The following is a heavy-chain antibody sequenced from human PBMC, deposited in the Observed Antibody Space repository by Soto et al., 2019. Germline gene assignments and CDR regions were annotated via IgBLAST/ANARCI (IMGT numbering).Heavy chain of an antibody. CDR1: GFTFRSYA. J-gene: IGHJ6*03. V-gene: IGHV3-23*01. CDR2: LSGSGVTT. D-gene: IGHD2-15*01. Sequence: EVQLLESGGGLVQPGGSLRLSCAASGFTFRSYAMSWVRQAPGKGLEWVSALSGSGVTTYYADYVKGRFTISRDNSKNTLYLQMTSLRAEDTAVYYSAKDIHTFSGGDYMDVWGKGTTVTVSS. CDR3: AKDIHTFSGGDYMDV.